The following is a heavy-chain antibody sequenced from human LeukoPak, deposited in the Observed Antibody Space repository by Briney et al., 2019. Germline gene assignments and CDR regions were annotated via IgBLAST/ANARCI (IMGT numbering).Heavy chain of an antibody. Sequence: GGSLRLSCAASAFTLSSYWMHWVHQAPGKGLVWVSHISSDGSRTDYADSVKGRFTVSRDNAKNTVYLQMNSLRAEDTAVYYCARGNPLGHLWGQGALVTVSS. V-gene: IGHV3-74*01. CDR3: ARGNPLGHL. D-gene: IGHD3-16*01. J-gene: IGHJ5*02. CDR2: ISSDGSRT. CDR1: AFTLSSYW.